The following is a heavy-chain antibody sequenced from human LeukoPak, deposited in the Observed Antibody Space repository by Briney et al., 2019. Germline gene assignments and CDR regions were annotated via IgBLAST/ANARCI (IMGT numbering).Heavy chain of an antibody. Sequence: SETLSLTCAVYGGSFSGYYWSWIRRPPGKGLEWIGEINHSGSANYKPSLKSRVTISVDPCNNHFSLKLSSVTAADTAAYYCARLDSKRNYYYYYYMDVWGKGTTVTVSS. V-gene: IGHV4-34*01. J-gene: IGHJ6*03. CDR3: ARLDSKRNYYYYYYMDV. CDR2: INHSGSA. D-gene: IGHD3-22*01. CDR1: GGSFSGYY.